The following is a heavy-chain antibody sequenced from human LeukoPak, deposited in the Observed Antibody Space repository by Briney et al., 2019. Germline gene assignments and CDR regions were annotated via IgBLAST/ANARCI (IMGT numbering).Heavy chain of an antibody. CDR3: ARSKYCSAGSCHPLDY. CDR2: IWYDGTNK. V-gene: IGHV3-33*01. D-gene: IGHD2-15*01. Sequence: PGRSLRLSCAASGFTFSSYGMLWVRQAPGKGLEWVAVIWYDGTNKNYADSVKGRFTISRDSSKNTLYLQMNSLRAEVTAVYYCARSKYCSAGSCHPLDYWGQGTLVTVSS. J-gene: IGHJ4*02. CDR1: GFTFSSYG.